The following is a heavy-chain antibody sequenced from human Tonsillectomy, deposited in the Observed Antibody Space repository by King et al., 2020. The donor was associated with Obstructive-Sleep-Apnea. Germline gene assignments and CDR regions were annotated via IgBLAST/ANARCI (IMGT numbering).Heavy chain of an antibody. J-gene: IGHJ3*02. CDR3: AREGNWNSGTQGAFDI. D-gene: IGHD1-7*01. CDR2: IYYSGST. Sequence: QLQESGPGLVKPSQTLSLTCTVSGGSISSGGYYWRWIRQHPGKGLEWIGYIYYSGSTYYNPSLKSRVTISVDTSKNQFSLKLSSVTAADTAVYYCAREGNWNSGTQGAFDIWGQGTMVTVSS. V-gene: IGHV4-31*03. CDR1: GGSISSGGYY.